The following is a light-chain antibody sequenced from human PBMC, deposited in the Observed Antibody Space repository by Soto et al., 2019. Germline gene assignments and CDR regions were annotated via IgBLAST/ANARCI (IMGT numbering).Light chain of an antibody. J-gene: IGLJ3*02. V-gene: IGLV4-69*01. CDR1: SGHSDYA. CDR2: VTSDGSH. Sequence: QSVLTQSPSASASPGASGKLTCTLSSGHSDYAIAWHQQQPEKGPRYLMKVTSDGSHTKGDGIPGRFSGSSSGADRYLTISSLRSDEEADYDCQAWGTGGGFAGGTQLTV. CDR3: QAWGTGGG.